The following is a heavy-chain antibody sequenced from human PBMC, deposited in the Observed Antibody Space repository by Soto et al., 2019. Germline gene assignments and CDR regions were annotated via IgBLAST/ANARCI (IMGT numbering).Heavy chain of an antibody. J-gene: IGHJ5*01. Sequence: QVQLQESGPGLVRPSETLSLTCSVSGASIYNGCYFWSWIRPSPGLGLDWIGHIHNSGNPYNNPSLKGGVTISADTSMNRFSPALTSVTDADATMYSCARGTTTEKFDSWGQGILVTVSS. V-gene: IGHV4-30-4*01. CDR2: IHNSGNP. CDR3: ARGTTTEKFDS. CDR1: GASIYNGCYF. D-gene: IGHD1-1*01.